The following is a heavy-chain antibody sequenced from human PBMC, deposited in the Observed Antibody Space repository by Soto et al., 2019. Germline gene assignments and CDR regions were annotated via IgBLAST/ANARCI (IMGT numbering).Heavy chain of an antibody. Sequence: VKVSCQASGGTFSSYAISWVRQAPGQGLEWMGGIIPIFGTANYAQKFQGRVTITADESTSTAYMELSSLRSEDTAVYYCARARLAYCGGDCPSYYYYGMDVWGQGTTVTVSS. CDR1: GGTFSSYA. CDR3: ARARLAYCGGDCPSYYYYGMDV. CDR2: IIPIFGTA. D-gene: IGHD2-21*02. V-gene: IGHV1-69*13. J-gene: IGHJ6*02.